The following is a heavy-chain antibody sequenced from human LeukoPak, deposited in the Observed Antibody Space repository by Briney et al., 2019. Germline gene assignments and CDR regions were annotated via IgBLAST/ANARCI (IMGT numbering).Heavy chain of an antibody. V-gene: IGHV1-69*13. Sequence: GASVKVSCKASGGTFSSYAISWVRQAPGQGLEWMGGIIPIFGTANYAQKFQGRVTITADESTSTAYMELSSLRSEDTAVYYCATSRVVGATWAGYFDYWGQGTLVTVSS. D-gene: IGHD1-26*01. CDR2: IIPIFGTA. J-gene: IGHJ4*02. CDR3: ATSRVVGATWAGYFDY. CDR1: GGTFSSYA.